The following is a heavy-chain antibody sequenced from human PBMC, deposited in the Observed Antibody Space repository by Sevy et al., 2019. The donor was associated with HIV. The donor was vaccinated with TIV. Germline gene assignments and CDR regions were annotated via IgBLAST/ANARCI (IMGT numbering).Heavy chain of an antibody. CDR1: GFSFSSYG. V-gene: IGHV3-30*18. J-gene: IGHJ5*02. D-gene: IGHD6-19*01. Sequence: GGSLRLSCTASGFSFSSYGMHWVRQAPGRGLEWVAVISYDGSNQFYTDSVRGRFTVSRDNSKNTLFMEMNSLRDEDTAVYYCAKDDAYNTQWLRNFFDPWGQGTLVTVSS. CDR2: ISYDGSNQ. CDR3: AKDDAYNTQWLRNFFDP.